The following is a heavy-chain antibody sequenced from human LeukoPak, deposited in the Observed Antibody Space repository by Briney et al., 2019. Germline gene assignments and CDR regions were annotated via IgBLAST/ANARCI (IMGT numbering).Heavy chain of an antibody. Sequence: SSVKVSCKASGGTFSGYTISSVRQAPGQGLEWMGRIIPILGIANYAQKFQARDTLTAHKSTRTAYMELSGLRSECPAVYYCTRGKGGLLYYWGQGTLVTVSS. V-gene: IGHV1-69*02. CDR2: IIPILGIA. CDR3: TRGKGGLLYY. D-gene: IGHD1-26*01. J-gene: IGHJ4*02. CDR1: GGTFSGYT.